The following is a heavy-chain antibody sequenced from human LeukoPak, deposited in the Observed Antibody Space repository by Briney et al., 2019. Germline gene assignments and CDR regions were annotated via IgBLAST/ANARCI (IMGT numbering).Heavy chain of an antibody. CDR1: GYTFTGYF. CDR2: INPDTGST. D-gene: IGHD3-10*01. J-gene: IGHJ3*02. Sequence: ASVKVSCKTSGYTFTGYFIHWVRQAPGQGLEWVGWINPDTGSTKSARKFQGRVTMTRDSSINTAYMELSRLRSDDTAVYYCARESFGDFAFDIWGQGTMVTVSS. V-gene: IGHV1-2*02. CDR3: ARESFGDFAFDI.